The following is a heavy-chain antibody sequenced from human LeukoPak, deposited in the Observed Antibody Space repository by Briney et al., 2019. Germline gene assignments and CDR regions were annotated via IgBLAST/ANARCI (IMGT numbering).Heavy chain of an antibody. J-gene: IGHJ5*02. Sequence: ASVTVSCKEFGYTFTSNYMHWVRQAPGQGGERMGVISPSGSSTTYAQKFQGRVTLTRDMSTSTDYLELSSLRSEDTAVYYCARDNSVRDEAWWFNPWGQGTLVTVSS. CDR2: ISPSGSST. CDR1: GYTFTSNY. D-gene: IGHD5-24*01. CDR3: ARDNSVRDEAWWFNP. V-gene: IGHV1-46*01.